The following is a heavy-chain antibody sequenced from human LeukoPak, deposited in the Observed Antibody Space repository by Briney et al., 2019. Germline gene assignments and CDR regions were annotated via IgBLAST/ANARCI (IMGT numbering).Heavy chain of an antibody. Sequence: GGSLRLSCAASGFTFSSYAMHWVRQAPGKGLEWVSSISSSSSYIYYADSVKGRFTISRDNAKNSLYLQMNSLRAEDKAVYYCARVGPRYYYDSSGYQIDYWGQGTLVTVSS. CDR2: ISSSSSYI. CDR1: GFTFSSYA. V-gene: IGHV3-21*01. J-gene: IGHJ4*02. D-gene: IGHD3-22*01. CDR3: ARVGPRYYYDSSGYQIDY.